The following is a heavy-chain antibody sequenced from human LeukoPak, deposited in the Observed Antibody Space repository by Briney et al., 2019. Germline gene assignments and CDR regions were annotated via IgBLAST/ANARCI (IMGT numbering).Heavy chain of an antibody. CDR3: AREYSSSSGRLFDY. D-gene: IGHD6-6*01. J-gene: IGHJ4*02. Sequence: ASVKVSCKDSGYTFTGYYMHWVRQAPGQGLEWMGWINPKSGGTNYAQKFQGRVTMTRDTSISTAYMELSGLRSDDTAVYYCAREYSSSSGRLFDYWAREPWSPSPQ. CDR1: GYTFTGYY. CDR2: INPKSGGT. V-gene: IGHV1-2*02.